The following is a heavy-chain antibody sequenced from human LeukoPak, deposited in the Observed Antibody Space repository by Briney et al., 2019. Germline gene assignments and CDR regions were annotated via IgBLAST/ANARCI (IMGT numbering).Heavy chain of an antibody. V-gene: IGHV4-61*02. D-gene: IGHD3-22*01. CDR1: GGSLSSGSYY. J-gene: IGHJ4*02. CDR2: IYISGST. CDR3: ARASIYYDSSGYDY. Sequence: SETLSLTCTVSGGSLSSGSYYWSWVRQPAGTGLEWIGRIYISGSTNYDPSLKSRVTISVDTSKNPFYLKLSSVTAADTAVYYCARASIYYDSSGYDYWGQGTLVTVSS.